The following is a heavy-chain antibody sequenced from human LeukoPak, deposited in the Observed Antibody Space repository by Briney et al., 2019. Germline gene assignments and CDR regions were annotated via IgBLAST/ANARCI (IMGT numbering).Heavy chain of an antibody. V-gene: IGHV3-23*01. CDR3: AKSEAAAGGYYYYGMDV. J-gene: IGHJ6*02. Sequence: GGSLRLSCTASGFTFSNYAMSWVRQAPGQGLEWVSAISGGGSPTYSADSVKGRFTISRDNSKNTLYLQMNSLRAEDTAVYYCAKSEAAAGGYYYYGMDVWGQGTTVTVSS. D-gene: IGHD6-13*01. CDR2: ISGGGSPT. CDR1: GFTFSNYA.